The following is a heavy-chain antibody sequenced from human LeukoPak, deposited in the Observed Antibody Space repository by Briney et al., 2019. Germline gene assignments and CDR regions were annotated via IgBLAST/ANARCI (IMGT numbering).Heavy chain of an antibody. CDR3: ARGSRHYYGSGSTY. J-gene: IGHJ4*02. V-gene: IGHV4-34*01. CDR1: GGSFSGYY. Sequence: SETLSLTCAVYGGSFSGYYWSWIRQPPGKGLEWIGEINHSGSTNYNPSLKSRVTISVDTSKNQFSLKLSSVTAADTAVYYCARGSRHYYGSGSTYWGQGTLVTVSS. CDR2: INHSGST. D-gene: IGHD3-10*01.